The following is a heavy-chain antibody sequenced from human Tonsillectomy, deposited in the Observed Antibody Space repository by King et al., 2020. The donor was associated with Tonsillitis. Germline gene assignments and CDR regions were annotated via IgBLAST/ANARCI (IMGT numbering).Heavy chain of an antibody. CDR3: ARMGDYVWGSYRYTGEIDY. V-gene: IGHV2-26*01. J-gene: IGHJ4*02. CDR1: GFSLSNARMG. CDR2: IFSNDEK. Sequence: DTLKESGPVLVKPPETLTLTCTVSGFSLSNARMGVSWIRQPPGKALEWLAHIFSNDEKSYSTSLKSRLTISKDTSKSQVVLTMTNMDPVDTATYYCARMGDYVWGSYRYTGEIDYWGQGTLVTVSS. D-gene: IGHD3-16*02.